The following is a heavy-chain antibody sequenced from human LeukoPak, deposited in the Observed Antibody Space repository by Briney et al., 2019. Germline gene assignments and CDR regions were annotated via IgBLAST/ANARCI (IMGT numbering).Heavy chain of an antibody. V-gene: IGHV1-69*05. CDR2: IIPIFGTA. CDR1: GGTFSSYA. Sequence: ASVKVSCKASGGTFSSYAISWERQAPGQGLEWMGGIIPIFGTANYAQKFQGRVTITTDESTSTAYMELSSLRSEDTAVYYCARDLAPLGGYESRYYYGMDVWGQGTTVTVSS. D-gene: IGHD5-12*01. J-gene: IGHJ6*02. CDR3: ARDLAPLGGYESRYYYGMDV.